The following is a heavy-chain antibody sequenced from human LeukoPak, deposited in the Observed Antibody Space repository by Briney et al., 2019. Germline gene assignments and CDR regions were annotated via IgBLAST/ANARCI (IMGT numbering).Heavy chain of an antibody. D-gene: IGHD3-3*01. CDR3: ARARFLEWLLGAFDI. J-gene: IGHJ3*02. CDR1: GGSFSGYY. Sequence: PSETLSLTCAVYGGSFSGYYWSWIRQPPGKGLEWIGEINHSGSTYYNPSLKSRVTISVDTSKNQFSLKLSSVTAADTAVYYCARARFLEWLLGAFDIWGQGTMVTVSS. V-gene: IGHV4-34*01. CDR2: INHSGST.